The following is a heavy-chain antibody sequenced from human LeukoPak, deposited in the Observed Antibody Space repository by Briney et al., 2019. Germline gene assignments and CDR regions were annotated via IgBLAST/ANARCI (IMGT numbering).Heavy chain of an antibody. Sequence: SETLSLTCTVSGGSISSGGYYWSWIRQPPGKGQEWIGYIYHSGSTYYSPSLKSRVTISLDRSKNQFSLKLSSLTAADTAVYYCARGSFFDYWGQGTLVTVSS. CDR1: GGSISSGGYY. J-gene: IGHJ4*02. CDR3: ARGSFFDY. CDR2: IYHSGST. V-gene: IGHV4-30-2*01.